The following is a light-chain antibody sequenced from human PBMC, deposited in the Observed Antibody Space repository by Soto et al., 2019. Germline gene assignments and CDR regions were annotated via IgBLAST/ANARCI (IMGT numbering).Light chain of an antibody. CDR2: GAS. V-gene: IGKV3D-15*01. CDR1: QSISIN. Sequence: EIVLTQSPGTLSVSPGDRVTLSCRASQSISINLAWYQHKPGQAPRLLIHGASTRATGVPARISGSGSGTEFILTIGSLQSEDFEFYSCRQFLTCPWPFGQGTKVEV. CDR3: RQFLTCPWP. J-gene: IGKJ1*01.